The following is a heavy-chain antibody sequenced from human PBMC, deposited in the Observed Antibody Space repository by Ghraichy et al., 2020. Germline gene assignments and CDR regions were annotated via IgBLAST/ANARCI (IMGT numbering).Heavy chain of an antibody. Sequence: GGSLRLSCAASGFTFSSYAMSWVRQAPGKGLEWVSAISGSGGSTYYADSVKGRFTISRDNSKNTLYLQMNSLRAEDTAVYYCAKSLEIWYQLQVYWYFDLWGRGTLVTVSS. J-gene: IGHJ2*01. CDR1: GFTFSSYA. CDR2: ISGSGGST. CDR3: AKSLEIWYQLQVYWYFDL. D-gene: IGHD2-2*01. V-gene: IGHV3-23*01.